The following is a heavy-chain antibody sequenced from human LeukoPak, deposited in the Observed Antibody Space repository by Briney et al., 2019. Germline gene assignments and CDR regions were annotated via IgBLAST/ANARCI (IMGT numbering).Heavy chain of an antibody. D-gene: IGHD3-16*02. J-gene: IGHJ4*02. CDR1: GGSISSNNW. CDR3: ASSGDYVWGSYRHDY. V-gene: IGHV4-4*02. Sequence: SETLSLTCAVSGGSISSNNWWSWVRQPPGKGLEWIGEIYHSGSTTYNPSLKSRVTISVDKSKNQFSLKLSSVTAADTAVYYCASSGDYVWGSYRHDYWGQGTLVTVSS. CDR2: IYHSGST.